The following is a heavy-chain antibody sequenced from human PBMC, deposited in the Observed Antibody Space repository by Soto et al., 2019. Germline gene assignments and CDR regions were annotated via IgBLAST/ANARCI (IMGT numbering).Heavy chain of an antibody. J-gene: IGHJ4*02. CDR2: IYYSGST. V-gene: IGHV4-61*01. Sequence: SETLSLTCTVSGGTVSSGSYYWSWIRQPPGKGLDWLGYIYYSGSTNYNPSLKSRVTISVDTSNNQFSLKLSSVTAADTAVYYCASTTRGYSGYDSVYWGQGTMVTVSS. CDR1: GGTVSSGSYY. CDR3: ASTTRGYSGYDSVY. D-gene: IGHD5-12*01.